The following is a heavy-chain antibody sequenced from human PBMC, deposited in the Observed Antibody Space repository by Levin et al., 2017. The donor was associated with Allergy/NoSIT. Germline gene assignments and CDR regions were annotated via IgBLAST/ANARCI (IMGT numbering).Heavy chain of an antibody. D-gene: IGHD1-26*01. CDR1: GSTFTTSA. V-gene: IGHV1-58*01. J-gene: IGHJ3*02. CDR3: GADRSGSYSNYAFDT. CDR2: IVVGSGNT. Sequence: SVKVSCEAAGSTFTTSAVQWVRQVRGQRLEWIGWIVVGSGNTNYAQKFQERVTITRDMSTSTAYMELSSLRSEDTAVYYCGADRSGSYSNYAFDTWGQGTVVTVSS.